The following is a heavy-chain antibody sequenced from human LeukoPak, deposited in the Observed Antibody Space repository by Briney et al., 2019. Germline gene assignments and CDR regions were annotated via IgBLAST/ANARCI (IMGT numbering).Heavy chain of an antibody. Sequence: GGSLRLSCAASGFTFSGSAMHWVRQASGRGLEWVARVRSKDNGYAASYAASVKGRFSVSRDDPKNTAYLQMDSLKSEDTAVYFCSRTSDIAWYFDLWGRGTLVTVSS. CDR1: GFTFSGSA. D-gene: IGHD5-12*01. J-gene: IGHJ2*01. CDR2: VRSKDNGYAA. CDR3: SRTSDIAWYFDL. V-gene: IGHV3-73*01.